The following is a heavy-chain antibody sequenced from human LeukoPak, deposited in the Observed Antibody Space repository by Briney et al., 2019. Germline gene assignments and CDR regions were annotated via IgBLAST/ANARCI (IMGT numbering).Heavy chain of an antibody. Sequence: GGSLRLSCAASGFTVSSNYMSWVRQGPGKGLEWVALIYNDGGTHYTDSVKGRFTISRDTSRSTLFPQMNSLRVEDSAMYYCVKRLTLGDLSIKGAFALWGQGTMVTVAS. CDR1: GFTVSSNY. J-gene: IGHJ3*01. CDR3: VKRLTLGDLSIKGAFAL. CDR2: IYNDGGT. D-gene: IGHD3-16*02. V-gene: IGHV3-53*01.